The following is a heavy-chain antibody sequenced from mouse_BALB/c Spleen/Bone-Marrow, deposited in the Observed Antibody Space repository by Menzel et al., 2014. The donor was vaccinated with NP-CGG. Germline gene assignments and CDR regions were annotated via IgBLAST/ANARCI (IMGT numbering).Heavy chain of an antibody. J-gene: IGHJ3*01. CDR1: GYTFTSYT. V-gene: IGHV1-4*02. CDR2: INPSSGYT. Sequence: QVQLQQSAAELARPGASVKMSCKASGYTFTSYTMHWVKQRPGQGLEWIGYINPSSGYTEYNQKFKDKTTLTADKSSSTAYMQLSSLTSGDSAVYYCAYWDLAYWGQGTLVTVSA. D-gene: IGHD4-1*01. CDR3: AYWDLAY.